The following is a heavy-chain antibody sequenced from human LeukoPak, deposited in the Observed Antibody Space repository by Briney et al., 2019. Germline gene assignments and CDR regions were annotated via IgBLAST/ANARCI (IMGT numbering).Heavy chain of an antibody. Sequence: PSETLSLTCAVYGGSFSGYYWSWIRQPPGTGLEWIGEINHSGSTNYNPSLKSRVTISVDTSKNQFSLKLSSVTAADTAVYYCARGGIRNRHYLYYMDVWGKGTTVTVSS. V-gene: IGHV4-34*01. CDR3: ARGGIRNRHYLYYMDV. CDR1: GGSFSGYY. J-gene: IGHJ6*03. CDR2: INHSGST. D-gene: IGHD1-14*01.